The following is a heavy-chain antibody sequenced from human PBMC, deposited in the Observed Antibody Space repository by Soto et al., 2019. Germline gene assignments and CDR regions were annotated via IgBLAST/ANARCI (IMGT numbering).Heavy chain of an antibody. V-gene: IGHV4-34*01. CDR3: ARNARHPPGRSAVAPFFDY. CDR2: INHSGST. Sequence: SETLSLTCAVYGGSFSGYYWSWIRQPPGKGLEWIGEINHSGSTNYNPSLKSRVTLSVDTSKNQFSLKLRSVTAADTAVYYCARNARHPPGRSAVAPFFDYLGQGTLVTVS. D-gene: IGHD3-10*01. J-gene: IGHJ4*02. CDR1: GGSFSGYY.